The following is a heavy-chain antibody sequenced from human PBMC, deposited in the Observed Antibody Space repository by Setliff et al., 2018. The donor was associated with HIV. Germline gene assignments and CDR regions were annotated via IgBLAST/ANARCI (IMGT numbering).Heavy chain of an antibody. CDR1: GGSISSGGYY. J-gene: IGHJ6*03. CDR2: IYYSGST. V-gene: IGHV4-31*03. D-gene: IGHD1-7*01. Sequence: SSETLSLTCTVSGGSISSGGYYWSWIRQHPGKGLEWIGYIYYSGSTYYNPSLKSRVTISVDTSKNQFSLKLSSVTAADTAVYYCARNKYNWNYYYYYYMDVWGKGTTVTVSS. CDR3: ARNKYNWNYYYYYYMDV.